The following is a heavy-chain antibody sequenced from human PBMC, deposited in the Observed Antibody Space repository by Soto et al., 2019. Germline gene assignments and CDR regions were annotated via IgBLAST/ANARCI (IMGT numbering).Heavy chain of an antibody. J-gene: IGHJ6*02. V-gene: IGHV4-39*01. Sequence: SETLSLTCNVSGGSISTSVYYWGWIRQPTGKGLEWIGSIYYSGSTSYNPSLKSRVTISVDTSKNQFSLKLSSATAADTAVYYCARQRLVGYYYGMDVWGQGTTVTVSS. D-gene: IGHD5-12*01. CDR1: GGSISTSVYY. CDR3: ARQRLVGYYYGMDV. CDR2: IYYSGST.